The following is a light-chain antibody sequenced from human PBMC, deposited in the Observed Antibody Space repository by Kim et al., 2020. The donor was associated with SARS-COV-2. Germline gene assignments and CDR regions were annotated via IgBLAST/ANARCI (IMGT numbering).Light chain of an antibody. CDR3: KSRDSSGKVV. CDR2: GKN. J-gene: IGLJ2*01. CDR1: SLRRYY. V-gene: IGLV3-19*01. Sequence: SSELTQDPAVSVALGQTVRITCQGDSLRRYYASWYQQKPGQPPVLVIYGKNNRPSGIPDRFSGSSSGNTASLTITGAQAEEEADYYCKSRDSSGKVVFGG.